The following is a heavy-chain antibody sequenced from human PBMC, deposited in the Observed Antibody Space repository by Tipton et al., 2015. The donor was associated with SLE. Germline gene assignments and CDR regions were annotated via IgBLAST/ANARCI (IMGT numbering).Heavy chain of an antibody. CDR3: ARYQGAVAIDY. Sequence: LRLSCAVYGGSFSGYYWSWIRQPPGKGLEWIGEINHSGSTNYNPSLKSRVTISVDTSKNQFSLKLSSVTAADTAAYYCARYQGAVAIDYWGQGTLVTVSS. CDR2: INHSGST. D-gene: IGHD6-19*01. V-gene: IGHV4-34*01. J-gene: IGHJ4*02. CDR1: GGSFSGYY.